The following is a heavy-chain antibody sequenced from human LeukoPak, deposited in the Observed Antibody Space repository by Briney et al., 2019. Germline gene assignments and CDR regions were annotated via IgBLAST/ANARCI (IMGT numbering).Heavy chain of an antibody. CDR1: GFTFSNYW. CDR2: INIDGNKK. V-gene: IGHV3-7*03. J-gene: IGHJ3*02. Sequence: GGSLRLSCAASGFTFSNYWMTWVRQAPGRGLEWVANINIDGNKKDYVSSVKGRFTISRDNAKNSLYLQMISLRAEDTAVYYRATDKAFHAFDIWGQGTMVTVSS. CDR3: ATDKAFHAFDI. D-gene: IGHD2-21*01.